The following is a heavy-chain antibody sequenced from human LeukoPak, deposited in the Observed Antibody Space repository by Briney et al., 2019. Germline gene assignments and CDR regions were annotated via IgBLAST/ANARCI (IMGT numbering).Heavy chain of an antibody. V-gene: IGHV3-7*01. Sequence: GGSLRLSCVASGFTFSNYWMTWVRQAPGKGLEWVANIKPDGGETFYVDSVKGRFTISRDNAKRSLYLQMNSLRAEDTAVYFCARDDGIRTVDYWGQGTLVTVSS. CDR3: ARDDGIRTVDY. J-gene: IGHJ4*02. CDR2: IKPDGGET. D-gene: IGHD5-24*01. CDR1: GFTFSNYW.